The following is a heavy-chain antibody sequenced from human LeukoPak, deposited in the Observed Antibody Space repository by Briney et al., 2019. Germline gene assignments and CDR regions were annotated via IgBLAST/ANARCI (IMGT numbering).Heavy chain of an antibody. Sequence: SETLSLTCTVSGYSISRGYYWGWIRQPPGKGLEWIGSIYYSGSTYYNPSLKSRVTISVDTSKNQFSLKLSSVTAADTAVYYCARDQGRDGYSYWFDPWGQGTLVTVSS. J-gene: IGHJ5*02. CDR1: GYSISRGYY. D-gene: IGHD5-24*01. CDR3: ARDQGRDGYSYWFDP. CDR2: IYYSGST. V-gene: IGHV4-38-2*02.